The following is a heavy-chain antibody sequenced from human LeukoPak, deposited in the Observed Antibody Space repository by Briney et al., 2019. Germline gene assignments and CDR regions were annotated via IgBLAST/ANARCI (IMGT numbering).Heavy chain of an antibody. CDR3: ARDRVGGYSYGTGYYYMNV. CDR1: GESISGFY. Sequence: SETLSLTCTVSGESISGFYWNWIRQPPGKGLEWIGRIYTSGSTNYNPSLKSRVTISVDTSKNQFSLKLSSVTAADTAVYYCARDRVGGYSYGTGYYYMNVWGKGTTVTVSS. CDR2: IYTSGST. V-gene: IGHV4-4*08. D-gene: IGHD5-18*01. J-gene: IGHJ6*03.